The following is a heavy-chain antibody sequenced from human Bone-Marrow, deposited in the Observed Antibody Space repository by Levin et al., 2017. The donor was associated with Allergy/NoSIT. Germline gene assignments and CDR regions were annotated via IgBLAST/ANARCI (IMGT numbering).Heavy chain of an antibody. CDR2: IYSGGST. Sequence: GESLKISCAASGFTVSSNYMSWVRQAPGKGLEWVSVIYSGGSTYYADSVKGRFTISRDNSKNTLYLQMNSLRAEDTAVYYCARDTHSSSWYPPPFDYWGQGTLVTVSS. CDR3: ARDTHSSSWYPPPFDY. CDR1: GFTVSSNY. J-gene: IGHJ4*02. D-gene: IGHD6-13*01. V-gene: IGHV3-66*01.